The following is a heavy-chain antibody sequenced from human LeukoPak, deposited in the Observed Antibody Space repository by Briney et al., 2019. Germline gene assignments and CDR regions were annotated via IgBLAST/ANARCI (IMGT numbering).Heavy chain of an antibody. Sequence: GASVKVSCTASGYTFTSYAMHWVRQAPGQRLEWMGWINAGNGNTKYSQKFQGRVTITRDTSASTAYMELSSLRSEDTAVYYCARGEIPYPKYPYGDYGPFDYWGQGTLVTVSS. V-gene: IGHV1-3*01. CDR1: GYTFTSYA. CDR3: ARGEIPYPKYPYGDYGPFDY. CDR2: INAGNGNT. D-gene: IGHD4-17*01. J-gene: IGHJ4*02.